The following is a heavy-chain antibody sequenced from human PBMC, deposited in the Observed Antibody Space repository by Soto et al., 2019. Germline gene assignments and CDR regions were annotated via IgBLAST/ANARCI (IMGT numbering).Heavy chain of an antibody. Sequence: PSETLSLTCTVSGGSISSGDYYWSWIRQPPGKGLEWIGYIYYSGSTYYNPSLKSRVTISVDTSKNQFSLKLSSVTAADTAVYYCARGKYYDFWSGYLSTFDYWGQGTLVTVSS. CDR2: IYYSGST. V-gene: IGHV4-30-4*01. D-gene: IGHD3-3*01. CDR1: GGSISSGDYY. CDR3: ARGKYYDFWSGYLSTFDY. J-gene: IGHJ4*02.